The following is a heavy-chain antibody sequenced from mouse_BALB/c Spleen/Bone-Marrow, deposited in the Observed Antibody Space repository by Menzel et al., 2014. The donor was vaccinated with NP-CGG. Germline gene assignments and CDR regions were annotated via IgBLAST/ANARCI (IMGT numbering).Heavy chain of an antibody. CDR2: ILPGSGST. Sequence: VKLQESGAELMKPGASVKISCKATGYTFSSYWIEWVKQRPGHGLEWIGEILPGSGSTNYNEKFKGKATFTADTSSNTAYMQLSSLTSEDSAVYYCARRAVDGYFYAMDYWGQGTSVTVSS. CDR1: GYTFSSYW. CDR3: ARRAVDGYFYAMDY. D-gene: IGHD2-3*01. V-gene: IGHV1-9*01. J-gene: IGHJ4*01.